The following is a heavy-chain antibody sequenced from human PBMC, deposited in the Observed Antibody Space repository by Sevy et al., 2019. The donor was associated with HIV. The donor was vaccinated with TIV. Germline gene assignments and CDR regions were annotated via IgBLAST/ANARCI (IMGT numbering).Heavy chain of an antibody. D-gene: IGHD6-25*01. CDR3: STHAGIAAAGRVFGY. V-gene: IGHV3-72*01. CDR1: GFTFSDHY. Sequence: GESLKISCVASGFTFSDHYMEWVRQAPGKGLEWVGRTRNIADGYTAEYAASVKGRFTISRDDSKNSLYVQMNSLKTEDTAVYYCSTHAGIAAAGRVFGYWGQGTLVTVSS. CDR2: TRNIADGYTA. J-gene: IGHJ4*02.